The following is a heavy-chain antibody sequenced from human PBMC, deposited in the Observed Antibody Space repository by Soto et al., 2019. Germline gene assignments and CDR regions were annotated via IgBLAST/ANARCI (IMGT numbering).Heavy chain of an antibody. V-gene: IGHV3-21*01. D-gene: IGHD3-22*01. J-gene: IGHJ4*02. CDR1: GFAFNNYG. Sequence: GGSLRLSCTVSGFAFNNYGINWVRQAPGKGLEWVSSISKSDYTYYSDSVKGRFTISRDNAKNSVSLQMNTLRVEDTAVYYCAREDSIIIPAVSDFWGLGTLVTVSS. CDR3: AREDSIIIPAVSDF. CDR2: ISKSDYT.